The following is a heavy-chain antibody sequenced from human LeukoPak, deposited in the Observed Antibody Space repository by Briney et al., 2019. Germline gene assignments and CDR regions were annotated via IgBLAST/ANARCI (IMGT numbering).Heavy chain of an antibody. D-gene: IGHD3-3*01. J-gene: IGHJ4*02. CDR2: INHSGST. CDR3: ARSPDFWSGYYRLYYFDY. V-gene: IGHV4-34*01. CDR1: GGSFSGYY. Sequence: KPSETLSLTCAVYGGSFSGYYWSWIRQPPGKGLEWIGEINHSGSTNYNPSLKSRVTISVDTSKNQFSLKLSSVTAADTAVYYCARSPDFWSGYYRLYYFDYWGQGTLVTVSS.